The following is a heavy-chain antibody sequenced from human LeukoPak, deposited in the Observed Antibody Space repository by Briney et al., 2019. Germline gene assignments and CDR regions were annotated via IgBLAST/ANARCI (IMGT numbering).Heavy chain of an antibody. CDR2: ISNDGSDK. V-gene: IGHV3-30*18. CDR3: AKDTTYTTPFNAFDI. CDR1: GFTFSSYG. D-gene: IGHD1-1*01. J-gene: IGHJ3*02. Sequence: GGSLILSCAASGFTFSSYGMHWVRQAPGKGLEWVAVISNDGSDKHYADSVKGRFTISRDNSKNTLYLQMNSLRAEDTAVYYCAKDTTYTTPFNAFDIWGQGTMVTVSS.